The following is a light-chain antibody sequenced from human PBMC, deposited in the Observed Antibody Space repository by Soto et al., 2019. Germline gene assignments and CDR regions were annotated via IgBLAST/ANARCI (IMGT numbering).Light chain of an antibody. CDR1: QSVSSSY. V-gene: IGKV3-20*01. J-gene: IGKJ1*01. Sequence: EIVLMQSPGTLSLSPGERATLSCRASQSVSSSYLAWYQQKPGQAPRLLIYGASSRATGIPDRFSGSGSGTGFTLTISRLEPEDFAVYFCQQYGSSPRTFGQGTKVEIK. CDR3: QQYGSSPRT. CDR2: GAS.